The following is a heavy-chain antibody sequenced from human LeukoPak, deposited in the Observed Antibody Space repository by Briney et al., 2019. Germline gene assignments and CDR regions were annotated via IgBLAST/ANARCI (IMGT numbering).Heavy chain of an antibody. CDR3: ARVPPPKNYYDSSGYWDY. Sequence: GGSLRLSCAASGFTFSSYWMSWVRQAPGKGLEWVANIKQDGSEKYYVDSVKGRFTISRDNAKNSLYLQMNSLRAGDTAVYYCARVPPPKNYYDSSGYWDYWDQGTLVTVSS. CDR1: GFTFSSYW. D-gene: IGHD3-22*01. J-gene: IGHJ4*02. V-gene: IGHV3-7*01. CDR2: IKQDGSEK.